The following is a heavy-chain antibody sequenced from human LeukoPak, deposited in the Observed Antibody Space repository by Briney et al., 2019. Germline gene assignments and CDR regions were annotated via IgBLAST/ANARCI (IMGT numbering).Heavy chain of an antibody. CDR3: AKDRTVVGATSFDY. CDR2: IAYDGSVK. V-gene: IGHV3-30*04. J-gene: IGHJ4*02. CDR1: GFTFSSYA. D-gene: IGHD1-26*01. Sequence: PGGSLRLSCAASGFTFSSYAMHWVRQAAGKGLEWVAAIAYDGSVKYYPDSVKGRLTISRDNSKNTLYLQMNSLRAEDTAVYYCAKDRTVVGATSFDYWGLGTLVTVSS.